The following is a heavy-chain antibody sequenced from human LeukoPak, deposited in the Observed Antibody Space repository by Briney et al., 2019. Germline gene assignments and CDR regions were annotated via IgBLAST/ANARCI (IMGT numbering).Heavy chain of an antibody. D-gene: IGHD6-19*01. J-gene: IGHJ4*02. CDR1: GFTFSSYW. V-gene: IGHV3-74*01. CDR3: ARFLPNSGRYLDY. Sequence: PGGSLSLSCAASGFTFSSYWMHWVRQAPGKGLVWVSRIFSDASSTNYADSVKGRFTISRDNAKNTLYLQMNSLRADDTAVYYCARFLPNSGRYLDYSGQGTLVTVSS. CDR2: IFSDASST.